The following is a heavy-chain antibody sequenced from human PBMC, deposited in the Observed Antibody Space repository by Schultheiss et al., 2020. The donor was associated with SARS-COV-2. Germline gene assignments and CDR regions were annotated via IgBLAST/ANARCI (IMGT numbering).Heavy chain of an antibody. D-gene: IGHD6-13*01. V-gene: IGHV3-9*01. CDR1: GFTFDDYA. CDR3: AKDVVRTSSSWDSWYFDL. CDR2: ISWNSGSI. Sequence: GGSLRLSCAASGFTFDDYAMHWVRQAPGKGLEWVSGISWNSGSIGYADSVKGRFTISRDNAKNSLYLQMNSLRAEDTALYYCAKDVVRTSSSWDSWYFDLWGRGTLVTVAS. J-gene: IGHJ2*01.